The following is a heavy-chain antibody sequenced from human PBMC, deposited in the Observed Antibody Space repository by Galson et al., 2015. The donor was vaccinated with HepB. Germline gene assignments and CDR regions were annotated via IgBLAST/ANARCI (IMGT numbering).Heavy chain of an antibody. CDR3: ARSGTSTSWLYYYYGMYV. D-gene: IGHD2-2*01. V-gene: IGHV4-59*13. CDR1: GGSLSGSY. CDR2: IYYSGST. Sequence: SETLSLTCTVSGGSLSGSYWSWTRQPPGKGLEWIGYIYYSGSTNYNPSLKSRFTMSLDISKNQFSLKLSSVTAADTAVYYCARSGTSTSWLYYYYGMYVWGQGTTVTVSS. J-gene: IGHJ6*02.